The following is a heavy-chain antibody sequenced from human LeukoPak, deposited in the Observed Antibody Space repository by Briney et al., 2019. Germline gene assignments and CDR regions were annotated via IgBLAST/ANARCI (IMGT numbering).Heavy chain of an antibody. CDR1: GGSISSSSYY. J-gene: IGHJ6*03. Sequence: SETLSLTCTVSGGSISSSSYYWGWIRQPPGKGLEWIGSIYYSGSTYYNPSLKSRVTISVDTSKNHFSLKLSSVTAADTAVYYCASRATRGYYYYYYMDVWGKGTTVTVSS. V-gene: IGHV4-39*02. D-gene: IGHD2-15*01. CDR2: IYYSGST. CDR3: ASRATRGYYYYYYMDV.